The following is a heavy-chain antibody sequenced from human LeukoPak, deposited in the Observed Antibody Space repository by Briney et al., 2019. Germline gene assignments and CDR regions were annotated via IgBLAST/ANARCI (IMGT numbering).Heavy chain of an antibody. CDR3: ARVPGYYDFWSGYDYYFDY. CDR2: ISSSSTTI. CDR1: GFTFSSYS. D-gene: IGHD3-3*01. V-gene: IGHV3-48*04. J-gene: IGHJ4*02. Sequence: PGGSLRLSCAASGFTFSSYSMNWVRQAPGKGLEWVSYISSSSTTIYYSDSVKGRFTISRDNAKNSLYLQMNSLRAEDTAVYYCARVPGYYDFWSGYDYYFDYWGQGTLVTVSS.